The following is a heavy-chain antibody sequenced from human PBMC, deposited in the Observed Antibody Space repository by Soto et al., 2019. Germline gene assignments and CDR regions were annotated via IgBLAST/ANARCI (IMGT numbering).Heavy chain of an antibody. Sequence: PSETLSLTCTVSGGSISGGVHSWSWIRQPPGKGLEWIGHIFDSGSTYYNPSLKSRLTISVDTSKNQFSLRLSSVTAADTAVYYCAREIMSLTNDWYFDLWGRGTLVTVSS. V-gene: IGHV4-30-4*01. J-gene: IGHJ2*01. CDR2: IFDSGST. CDR3: AREIMSLTNDWYFDL. CDR1: GGSISGGVHS. D-gene: IGHD2-8*01.